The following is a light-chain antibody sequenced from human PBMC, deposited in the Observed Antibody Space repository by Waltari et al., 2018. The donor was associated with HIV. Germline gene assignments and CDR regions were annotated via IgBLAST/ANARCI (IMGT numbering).Light chain of an antibody. V-gene: IGKV3-11*01. Sequence: EIVLTQSPATLSLSPGERATLSCRASQSVSSYLAWYQQKPGQAPMLLIYAASKRAAGIPPTCIGSGSGTVFTLTISSPEPEDSAVYYCQQRSGFGPGTKVDIK. CDR2: AAS. CDR1: QSVSSY. CDR3: QQRSG. J-gene: IGKJ3*01.